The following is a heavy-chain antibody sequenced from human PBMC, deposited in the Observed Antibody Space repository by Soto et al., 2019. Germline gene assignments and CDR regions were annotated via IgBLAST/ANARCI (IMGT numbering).Heavy chain of an antibody. V-gene: IGHV3-30*18. J-gene: IGHJ6*02. CDR2: ISYDGSNK. CDR1: GFTFSSYA. Sequence: PGGSLRLSCSPSGFTFSSYAMHSVRQALGKGLEWVAVISYDGSNKYYADSVKGRFTISRDNSKNTLYLQRNSLRAEDTAVYYCAKDGPYGMDVWGQGTTVTVSS. CDR3: AKDGPYGMDV.